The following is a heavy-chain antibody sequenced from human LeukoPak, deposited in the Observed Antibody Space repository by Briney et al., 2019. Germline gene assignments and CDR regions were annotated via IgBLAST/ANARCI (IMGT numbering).Heavy chain of an antibody. CDR3: ARDYYDSSGSDAFDI. CDR2: INPNSGGT. Sequence: ASVKVSCKASGYTFTGYYMHWVRQAPGQGLEWMGWINPNSGGTNYAQKFQGRVTMTRDTSISTAYMELSRLRPDDTAVYYCARDYYDSSGSDAFDIWGQGTMVTVSS. D-gene: IGHD3-22*01. J-gene: IGHJ3*02. CDR1: GYTFTGYY. V-gene: IGHV1-2*02.